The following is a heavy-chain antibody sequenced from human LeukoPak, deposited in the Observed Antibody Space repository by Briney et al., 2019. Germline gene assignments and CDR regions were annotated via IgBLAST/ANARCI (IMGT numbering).Heavy chain of an antibody. CDR1: GFRFNTYW. Sequence: PGGSLRLSCAASGFRFNTYWMSWVRQAPGKGLEWVANINQEGTEKHYVDSVKGRFTISRDNAKNSLSLQMNSLRVEDTAVYYCAKVAKYYYGSETYYFFEHWGQGTPVTASS. D-gene: IGHD3-10*01. CDR2: INQEGTEK. J-gene: IGHJ4*02. CDR3: AKVAKYYYGSETYYFFEH. V-gene: IGHV3-7*01.